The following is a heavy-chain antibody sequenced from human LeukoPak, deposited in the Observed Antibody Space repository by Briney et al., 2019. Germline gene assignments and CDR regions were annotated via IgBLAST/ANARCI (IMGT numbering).Heavy chain of an antibody. V-gene: IGHV3-48*03. CDR1: GFRLSSSE. Sequence: GVSLRLSCVASGFRLSSSEMKWVRQAPGKGLVWVSYISDGGKTKYSADSVKGRFTISRDNAKNSLYLQMNSLRAEDTAVYYCARDYSGWSLDPWGQGTLVTVSS. CDR2: ISDGGKTK. D-gene: IGHD5-12*01. CDR3: ARDYSGWSLDP. J-gene: IGHJ5*02.